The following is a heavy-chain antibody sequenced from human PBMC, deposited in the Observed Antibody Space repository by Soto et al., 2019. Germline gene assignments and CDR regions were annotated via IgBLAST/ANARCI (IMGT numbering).Heavy chain of an antibody. CDR2: IYWDDDK. V-gene: IGHV2-5*02. CDR1: GFSLSTSGVG. D-gene: IGHD1-7*01. Sequence: SGPTLVNPTQTLTLTCTSSGFSLSTSGVGVGWIRQPPGKALEWLALIYWDDDKRYSPSLKSRLTITKDTSKNQVVLTMTNMDPVDTATDYCEHSAGTTHFVWFDPWGQGNLVTVT. J-gene: IGHJ5*02. CDR3: EHSAGTTHFVWFDP.